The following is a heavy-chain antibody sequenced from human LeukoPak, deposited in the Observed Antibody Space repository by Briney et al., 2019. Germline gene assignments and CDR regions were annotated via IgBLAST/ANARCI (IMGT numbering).Heavy chain of an antibody. D-gene: IGHD3-3*01. Sequence: PGGSLRLSCAASGFTFSSYGMHWVRQAPGKGLEWVGVISYDGSNKYYADSVQGRFTISRDNSKNTLYLQMNSLRAEDTAVYYCASPGWAFTIQYYFDYWGQGTLVTVSS. V-gene: IGHV3-30*03. CDR2: ISYDGSNK. CDR3: ASPGWAFTIQYYFDY. CDR1: GFTFSSYG. J-gene: IGHJ4*02.